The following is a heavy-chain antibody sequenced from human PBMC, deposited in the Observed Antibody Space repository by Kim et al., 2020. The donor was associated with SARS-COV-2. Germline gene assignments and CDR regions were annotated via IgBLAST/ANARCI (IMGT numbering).Heavy chain of an antibody. CDR3: ARATPSGSYRIYLKNYYYYGMDV. D-gene: IGHD3-16*02. J-gene: IGHJ6*02. Sequence: GGSLRLSCAASGFTFSSYAMHWVRQAPGKGLEGVAVISYDGSNKYYVDSVKGRFTISRDNSKNTLYLQMNSRRAEDTAVYYCARATPSGSYRIYLKNYYYYGMDVWGQGTTVTVSS. CDR2: ISYDGSNK. V-gene: IGHV3-30*04. CDR1: GFTFSSYA.